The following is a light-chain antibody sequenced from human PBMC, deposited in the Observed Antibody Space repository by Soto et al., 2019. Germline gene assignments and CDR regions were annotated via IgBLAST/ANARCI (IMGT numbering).Light chain of an antibody. CDR2: GAF. J-gene: IGKJ5*01. Sequence: EIVRTQSPVTLSLSPGERASLPCRASQSVSSNLAWYQQKPGQAPSLLIYGAFTRATGIPARFSGTGSGTEFTLTISSLEPEDFAIYYCQQRVNWPPITFGQGTRLEIK. CDR3: QQRVNWPPIT. V-gene: IGKV3-11*01. CDR1: QSVSSN.